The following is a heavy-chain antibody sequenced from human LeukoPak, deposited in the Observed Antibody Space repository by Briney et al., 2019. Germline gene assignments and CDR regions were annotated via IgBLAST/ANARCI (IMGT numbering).Heavy chain of an antibody. Sequence: ASVKVTCKASGYTFTGYYMHWVRQAPGQGLEWMGWINPNSGGTNYAQKFQGRVTMTRDTSISTAYMELSRLRSDDTAVYYCAKVAGYSSGWGHWGQGTLVTVSS. CDR1: GYTFTGYY. J-gene: IGHJ4*02. CDR3: AKVAGYSSGWGH. D-gene: IGHD6-19*01. V-gene: IGHV1-2*02. CDR2: INPNSGGT.